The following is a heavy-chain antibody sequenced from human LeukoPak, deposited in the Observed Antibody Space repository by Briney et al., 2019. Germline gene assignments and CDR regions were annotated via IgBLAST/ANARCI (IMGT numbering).Heavy chain of an antibody. J-gene: IGHJ5*02. CDR2: IRSSSET. Sequence: GGSLRLSCAASGFIFSQYSMNWVRQVPGKGLEWVSHIRSSSETFYADSVKGRFTISRDNARNSLYLQMNNLRGEDTAIYYCARDAGNSGYGCDLWGQGTLVTVSS. CDR1: GFIFSQYS. CDR3: ARDAGNSGYGCDL. D-gene: IGHD5-12*01. V-gene: IGHV3-48*01.